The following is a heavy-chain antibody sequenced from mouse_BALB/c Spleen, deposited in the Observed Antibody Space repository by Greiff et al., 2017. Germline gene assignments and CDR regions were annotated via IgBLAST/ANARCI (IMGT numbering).Heavy chain of an antibody. CDR1: GFNIKDTY. CDR3: ASHDYDERYV. Sequence: VQLQQSGAELVKPGASVKLSCTASGFNIKDTYMHWVKQRPEQGLEWIGRIDPANGNTKYDPKFQGKATITADTSSNTAYLQLSSLTSEDTAVYYCASHDYDERYVWGAGTTVTVSS. D-gene: IGHD2-4*01. J-gene: IGHJ1*01. V-gene: IGHV14-3*02. CDR2: IDPANGNT.